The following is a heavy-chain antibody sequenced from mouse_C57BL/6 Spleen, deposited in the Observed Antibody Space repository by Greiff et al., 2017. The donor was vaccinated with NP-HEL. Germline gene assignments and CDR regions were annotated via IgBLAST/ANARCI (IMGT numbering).Heavy chain of an antibody. CDR3: ARSDYGSSYDFDY. Sequence: QVQLKQSGAELARPGASVKMSCKASGYTFTSYTMHWVKQRPGQGLEWIGYINPSSGYTKYNQKFKDKATLTADKSSSTAYMQLSSLTSEDSAVYDCARSDYGSSYDFDYWGQGTTLTVSS. J-gene: IGHJ2*01. CDR2: INPSSGYT. D-gene: IGHD1-1*01. V-gene: IGHV1-4*01. CDR1: GYTFTSYT.